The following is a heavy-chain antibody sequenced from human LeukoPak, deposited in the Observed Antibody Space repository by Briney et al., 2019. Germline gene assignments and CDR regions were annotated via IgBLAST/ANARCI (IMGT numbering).Heavy chain of an antibody. V-gene: IGHV4-31*03. CDR2: IYYSGST. D-gene: IGHD2-2*01. Sequence: PSQTLSLTCTASGGSISSGGYYWSWIRQHPGTGLEWIGYIYYSGSTYYNPSLKSRVTISVDTSKNQFSLKLSSVTAADTAVYYCASLNVVPAAIRSDYWGQGTLVTVSS. CDR1: GGSISSGGYY. J-gene: IGHJ4*02. CDR3: ASLNVVPAAIRSDY.